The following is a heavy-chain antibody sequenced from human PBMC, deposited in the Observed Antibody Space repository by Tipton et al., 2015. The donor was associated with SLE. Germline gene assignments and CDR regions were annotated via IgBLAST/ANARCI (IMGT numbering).Heavy chain of an antibody. J-gene: IGHJ4*02. Sequence: SLRLSCAASGFTFSSYAMHWVRQAPGKGLEWVAVISYDGSNKYYADSVKGRFTISRDNSKNTLYLQMNSLRADDTAVYYCARDLRTHMVRGVISYWGQGTLVTVSS. CDR1: GFTFSSYA. CDR2: ISYDGSNK. D-gene: IGHD3-10*01. V-gene: IGHV3-30-3*01. CDR3: ARDLRTHMVRGVISY.